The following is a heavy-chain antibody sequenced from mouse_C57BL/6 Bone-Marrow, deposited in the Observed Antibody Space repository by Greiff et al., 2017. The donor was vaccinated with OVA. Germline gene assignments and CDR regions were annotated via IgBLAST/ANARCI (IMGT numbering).Heavy chain of an antibody. Sequence: EVNLVESGGGLVKPGGSLKLSCAASGFTFSDYGMHWVRQAPEKGLEWVAYISSGSSTICYADTVKGRFTISRDNAKNTLFLQMTSLRSEDTAMYYCAGTYYSNYVWYFDVWGTGTTVTVSS. CDR2: ISSGSSTI. CDR1: GFTFSDYG. CDR3: AGTYYSNYVWYFDV. D-gene: IGHD2-5*01. J-gene: IGHJ1*03. V-gene: IGHV5-17*01.